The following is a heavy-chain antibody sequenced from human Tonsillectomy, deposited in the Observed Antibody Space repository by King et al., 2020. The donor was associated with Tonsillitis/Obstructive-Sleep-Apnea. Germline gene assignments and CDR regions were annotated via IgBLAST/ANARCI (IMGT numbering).Heavy chain of an antibody. CDR3: AREVTRAPPYSSGWYAGDY. V-gene: IGHV1-46*01. CDR2: INPRGGST. D-gene: IGHD6-19*01. CDR1: GYTFTSYY. Sequence: VQLVESGAEVKKPGASVKVSCKASGYTFTSYYMHWVRQAPGQGLEWMGIINPRGGSTSYAQKFQGRGTLTRDTSTSTVYMALSSLRSEDTAVYYCAREVTRAPPYSSGWYAGDYWGQGTLVTVSS. J-gene: IGHJ4*02.